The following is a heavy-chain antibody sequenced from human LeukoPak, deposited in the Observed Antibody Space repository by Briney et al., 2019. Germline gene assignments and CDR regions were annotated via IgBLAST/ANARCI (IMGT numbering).Heavy chain of an antibody. CDR3: AKAEYSSGWCLDY. CDR2: ISYDGSNK. V-gene: IGHV3-30*18. J-gene: IGHJ4*02. CDR1: GFTFSSYG. D-gene: IGHD6-19*01. Sequence: GGSLRLSCAASGFTFSSYGMHWVRQAPGKGLEWVAVISYDGSNKYYADSVKGRFTISRDNSKNTLYLQMNSLRAEDTAVYYCAKAEYSSGWCLDYWGQGTLVTVSS.